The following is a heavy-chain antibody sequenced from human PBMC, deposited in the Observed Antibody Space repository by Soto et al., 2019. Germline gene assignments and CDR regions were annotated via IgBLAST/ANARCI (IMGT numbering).Heavy chain of an antibody. CDR3: AKATVTPRTLFDS. V-gene: IGHV3-23*01. J-gene: IGHJ4*02. CDR1: GFTFSNYA. CDR2: ISGWGGST. D-gene: IGHD4-17*01. Sequence: EVQLLESGGGLVQPGGSLRLSCAASGFTFSNYAMSWVRQAPGKGLEWVSGISGWGGSTYYADSVKGRFTISRDNSKHTLYLQMNSLEDEDTAVYYCAKATVTPRTLFDSWGQGTLVTVSS.